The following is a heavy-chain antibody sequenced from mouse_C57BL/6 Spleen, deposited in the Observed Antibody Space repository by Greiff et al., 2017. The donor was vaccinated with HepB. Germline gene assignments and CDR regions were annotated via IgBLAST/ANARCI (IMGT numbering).Heavy chain of an antibody. Sequence: QVQLQQSGAELARPGASVKLSCKASGYPFTSYGISWVKQRTGQGLEWIGEIYPRIGNTDYNEKFKGKATLTADKSSSTAYMELRSLTSEVSAVYFGARAYYYGSSDEACFAYWGQGTLVTVSA. V-gene: IGHV1-81*01. J-gene: IGHJ3*01. D-gene: IGHD1-1*01. CDR3: ARAYYYGSSDEACFAY. CDR2: IYPRIGNT. CDR1: GYPFTSYG.